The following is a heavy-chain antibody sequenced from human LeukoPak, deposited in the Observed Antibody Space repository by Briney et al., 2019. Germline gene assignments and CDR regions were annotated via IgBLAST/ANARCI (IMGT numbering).Heavy chain of an antibody. CDR3: ARRYCGGDCYFDY. Sequence: GESLRLSCAASGFTVSSNYMSWVRQAPGKGLEWVSVIYSGGSTYYADSVKGRFTISRDNSKNTLYLQMNSLRTEDTAVYYCARRYCGGDCYFDYWGQGTLVTVSS. D-gene: IGHD2-21*02. J-gene: IGHJ4*02. V-gene: IGHV3-53*01. CDR2: IYSGGST. CDR1: GFTVSSNY.